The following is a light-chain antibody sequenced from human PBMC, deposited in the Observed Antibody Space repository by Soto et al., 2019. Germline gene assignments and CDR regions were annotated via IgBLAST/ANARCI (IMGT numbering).Light chain of an antibody. CDR3: LQYNTLWT. V-gene: IGKV1-5*03. J-gene: IGKJ1*01. CDR2: KGS. Sequence: DIQMTQSPSTLSASVGDRVTITCRASQSISSWLAWYQQKPGKAPKVLIYKGSSLESGVPSRFSGSGSVTEFTLTISSLQPDDFATYYCLQYNTLWTFGQGTKVEFK. CDR1: QSISSW.